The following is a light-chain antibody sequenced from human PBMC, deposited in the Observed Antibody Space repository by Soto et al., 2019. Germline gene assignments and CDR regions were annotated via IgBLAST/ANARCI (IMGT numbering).Light chain of an antibody. Sequence: IVMTQSPATLSASPGARATLSCSASHSVSSILAWYQQKPGQPPNLLIYDSCTRATGIPARFGGSGSATEFTLTIRRLHDEDVAFYYWQQYSVWPLTFGGGTKVEFK. CDR3: QQYSVWPLT. CDR2: DSC. J-gene: IGKJ4*01. V-gene: IGKV3-15*01. CDR1: HSVSSI.